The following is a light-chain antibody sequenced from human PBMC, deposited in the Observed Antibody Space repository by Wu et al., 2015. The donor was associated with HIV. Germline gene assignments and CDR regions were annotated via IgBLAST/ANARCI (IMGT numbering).Light chain of an antibody. Sequence: DIQMTQSPSTLSASVGDRVTITCRASQSISSWLAWYQQKPGKAPKLLIYKASSLESGVPSRFSGSGSGTEFTLTISSLQPDDFATYYCQQYNSYSTFGLGPSGY. CDR2: KAS. V-gene: IGKV1-5*03. J-gene: IGKJ3*01. CDR1: QSISSW. CDR3: QQYNSYST.